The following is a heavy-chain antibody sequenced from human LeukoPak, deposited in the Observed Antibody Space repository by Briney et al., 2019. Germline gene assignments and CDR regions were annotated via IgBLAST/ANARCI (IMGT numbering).Heavy chain of an antibody. Sequence: SETLSLTCTVSGGSISSSSYFWGWIRQPPGKGLEWIGSIYYNGNTYYKPSLKSRVTISVDPSKNLFSLKLTSVIAADTAVYYCARGATTAGLRFDYWGQGTLVTVSS. CDR2: IYYNGNT. D-gene: IGHD6-13*01. CDR1: GGSISSSSYF. J-gene: IGHJ4*02. V-gene: IGHV4-39*07. CDR3: ARGATTAGLRFDY.